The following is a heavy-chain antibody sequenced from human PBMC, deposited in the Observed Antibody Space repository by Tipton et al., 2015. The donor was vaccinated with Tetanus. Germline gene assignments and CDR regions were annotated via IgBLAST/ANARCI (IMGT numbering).Heavy chain of an antibody. J-gene: IGHJ4*02. D-gene: IGHD3-10*01. CDR1: GGSVNSGRYY. Sequence: TLSLTCTVSGGSVNSGRYYWTWIRQHPGKGLEWIGYVYYSGSATYNPSLKRRVGISVDTSKDQFSLKMNSVTAADTAVYYCARVGNAMVGGQATHFDYWGPGALVTVSS. CDR2: VYYSGSA. CDR3: ARVGNAMVGGQATHFDY. V-gene: IGHV4-31*03.